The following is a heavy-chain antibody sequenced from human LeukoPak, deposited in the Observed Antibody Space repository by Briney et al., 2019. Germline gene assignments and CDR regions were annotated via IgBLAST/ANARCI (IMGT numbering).Heavy chain of an antibody. Sequence: GGSLRLSWAASGXTFSSYALSWVRQAPGKGLEWVSAFSGSGGSTYYADSVKGRFTISRDNAKNTVYLQMNSLRAEDAAVYYCAKGTQWELQNWGQETLVTVSS. J-gene: IGHJ4*01. D-gene: IGHD1-26*01. V-gene: IGHV3-23*01. CDR3: AKGTQWELQN. CDR2: FSGSGGST. CDR1: GXTFSSYA.